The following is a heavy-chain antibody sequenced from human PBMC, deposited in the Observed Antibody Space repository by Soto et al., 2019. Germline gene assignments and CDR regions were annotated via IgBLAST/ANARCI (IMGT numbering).Heavy chain of an antibody. D-gene: IGHD2-8*01. Sequence: QVQLQQSGPGLVKPSQTLSLTCAISGDSVSSNSAVWNWIRQSPSRGLEWLGRTYYRSKWYTDYAVSVKSRITINHDLSHNQGSLHLNSVTPDDTAVYSRVRLIGNSWLDSWGQGTLVTVSS. CDR2: TYYRSKWYT. V-gene: IGHV6-1*01. CDR3: VRLIGNSWLDS. J-gene: IGHJ5*01. CDR1: GDSVSSNSAV.